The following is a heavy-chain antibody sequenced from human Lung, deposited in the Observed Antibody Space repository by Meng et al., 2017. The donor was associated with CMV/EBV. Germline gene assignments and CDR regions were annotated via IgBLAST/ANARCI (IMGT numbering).Heavy chain of an antibody. CDR3: ARDRYIRVGAPWDD. D-gene: IGHD1-26*01. CDR1: GYTFTGYY. J-gene: IGHJ4*03. V-gene: IGHV1-2*02. CDR2: INPNSGGT. Sequence: ASVKVSCKASGYTFTGYYMHWVRQAPGQGLEWMGWINPNSGGTNYAQKFQGRVTMTRDTSISTAYMELSRLRSDDTAVYYCARDRYIRVGAPWDDWGQGTLVTVSS.